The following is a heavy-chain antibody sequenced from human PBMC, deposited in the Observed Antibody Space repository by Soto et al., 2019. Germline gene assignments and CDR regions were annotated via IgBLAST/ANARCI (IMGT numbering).Heavy chain of an antibody. CDR1: GGSINTGGCY. D-gene: IGHD2-21*01. CDR2: IYYAGST. CDR3: ARETVRGKDSEAFDI. J-gene: IGHJ3*02. Sequence: SDTLSLTCTVSGGSINTGGCYWSWIRRHPGTGLEWIGHIYYAGSTNYNPSLESRLTVSLDTSKNQFSLKLMSVTAADTAVYYCARETVRGKDSEAFDIWGQGTMVTVSS. V-gene: IGHV4-31*03.